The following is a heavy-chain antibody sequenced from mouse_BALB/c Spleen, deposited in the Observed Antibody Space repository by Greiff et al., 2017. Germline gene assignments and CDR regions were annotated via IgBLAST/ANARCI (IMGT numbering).Heavy chain of an antibody. V-gene: IGHV1-9*01. CDR3: ARPYRYDGYYAMDY. D-gene: IGHD2-14*01. Sequence: VPLQHSGAELMKPGAPGKISCKATGYTFSSYWVEWVKQRPGHGLEWIGEILPGSGSTNYNEKFKGKATFTADTSSNTAYMQLSSLTSEDSAVYYCARPYRYDGYYAMDYWGQGTSVTVSS. J-gene: IGHJ4*01. CDR1: GYTFSSYW. CDR2: ILPGSGST.